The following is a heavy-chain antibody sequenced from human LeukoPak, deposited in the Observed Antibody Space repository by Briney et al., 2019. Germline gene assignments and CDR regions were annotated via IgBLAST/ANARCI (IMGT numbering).Heavy chain of an antibody. D-gene: IGHD6-19*01. CDR1: GFTFSSYN. V-gene: IGHV3-21*01. CDR3: ARAPTFSGWFDY. Sequence: NPGGSLRLSCAASGFTFSSYNMNWVRQAPGKGLEWVSSISSSSSYIYYADSVKGRFTISRDNAKNSLYLQMNSLRVEDTAVYYCARAPTFSGWFDYWGQGTLVTVSS. J-gene: IGHJ4*02. CDR2: ISSSSSYI.